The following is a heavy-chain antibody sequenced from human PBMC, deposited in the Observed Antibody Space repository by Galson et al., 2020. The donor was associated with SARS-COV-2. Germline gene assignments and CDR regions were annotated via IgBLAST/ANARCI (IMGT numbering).Heavy chain of an antibody. CDR2: ISYDGSNK. V-gene: IGHV3-30*04. J-gene: IGHJ4*02. D-gene: IGHD2-2*01. CDR3: ARGDILIVVVPAAIDY. CDR1: GFTFSSYA. Sequence: GGSLRLSCAASGFTFSSYAMHWVRQAPGKGLEWVAVISYDGSNKYYADSVKGRFTISRDNSKNTLYLQMNSLRAEDTAVYYCARGDILIVVVPAAIDYWGQGTLVTVSS.